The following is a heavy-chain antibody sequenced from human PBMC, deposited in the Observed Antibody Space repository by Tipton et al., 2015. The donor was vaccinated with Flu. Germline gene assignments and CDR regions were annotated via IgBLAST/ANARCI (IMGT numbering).Heavy chain of an antibody. Sequence: SLRLSCTASGFTFSSYAMNWVRQAPGKGLEWVSTISGSGGSRYYADSVQGRFTISRDNSKNTLYLQMNSLRAEDTAVYYCAKDKDIISVGGMIDYWGQGTLVTVSS. J-gene: IGHJ4*02. CDR2: ISGSGGSR. CDR1: GFTFSSYA. V-gene: IGHV3-23*01. CDR3: AKDKDIISVGGMIDY. D-gene: IGHD6-19*01.